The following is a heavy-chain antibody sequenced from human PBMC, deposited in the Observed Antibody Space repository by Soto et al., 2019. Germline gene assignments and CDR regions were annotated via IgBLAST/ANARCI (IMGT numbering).Heavy chain of an antibody. Sequence: QVQLQESGPGLVKPSETLSLTCKVSGGSISSYYWSWIRQPPGQGLDWLGYIYYSGNTIYNPSLKSRITMSLDTSKNQFSLTLSSVTAADTAVYYCARLGGVPTRPPSFDIWGRGTMVTVSS. J-gene: IGHJ3*02. V-gene: IGHV4-59*08. CDR3: ARLGGVPTRPPSFDI. D-gene: IGHD6-6*01. CDR1: GGSISSYY. CDR2: IYYSGNT.